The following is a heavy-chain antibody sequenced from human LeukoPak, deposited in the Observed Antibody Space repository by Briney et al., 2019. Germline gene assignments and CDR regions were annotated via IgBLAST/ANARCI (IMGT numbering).Heavy chain of an antibody. V-gene: IGHV3-30*18. CDR1: GFSFISYG. CDR2: K. D-gene: IGHD4-17*01. CDR3: AKRPPDYGDYVTYFDY. J-gene: IGHJ4*02. Sequence: GGSLRLSCAASGFSFISYGMHWVRQAPGKGLEWVGVKKYADSVKGRFTIPRDNSKDTLYLQMNSLRDEDTAVYYCAKRPPDYGDYVTYFDYWGQGTLVTVSS.